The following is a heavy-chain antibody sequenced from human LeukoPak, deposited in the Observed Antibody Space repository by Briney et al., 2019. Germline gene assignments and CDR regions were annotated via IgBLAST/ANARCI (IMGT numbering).Heavy chain of an antibody. J-gene: IGHJ4*02. V-gene: IGHV4-34*01. CDR2: VNHSGST. CDR3: ARDPGDLSY. CDR1: GGSFSGFY. D-gene: IGHD7-27*01. Sequence: SETLSLTCAVYGGSFSGFYWSWIRQTPGKGLEWIGEVNHSGSTNYNPSLKSRVTISVDTSKNQFSLKLSSVTAADTAVYYCARDPGDLSYWGQGTLVTVSS.